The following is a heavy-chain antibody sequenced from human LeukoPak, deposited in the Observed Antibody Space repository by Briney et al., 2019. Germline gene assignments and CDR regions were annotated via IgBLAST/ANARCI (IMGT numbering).Heavy chain of an antibody. CDR3: ARDRGKGHPYYYYYGMDV. V-gene: IGHV1-18*01. Sequence: ASVKVSCTASGYTFTSYGISWVRQAPGQGLGWMGWISAYNGNTNYAQKLQGRVTMTTDTSTSTAYMELRSLRSDDTAVYYCARDRGKGHPYYYYYGMDVWGQGTTVTVSS. CDR2: ISAYNGNT. D-gene: IGHD1-1*01. CDR1: GYTFTSYG. J-gene: IGHJ6*02.